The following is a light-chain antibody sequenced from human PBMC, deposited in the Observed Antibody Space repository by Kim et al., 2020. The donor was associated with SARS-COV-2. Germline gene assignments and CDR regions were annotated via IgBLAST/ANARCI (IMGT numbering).Light chain of an antibody. J-gene: IGKJ4*01. Sequence: DIQMTQSPSTLSASVGTRVTITCRASQSISNNLAWYQQKPGKAPKVLIYKASSLESGVPSRFSGSGSGTEFTLTISSLQPDDFATYFCQHYNGYPLTFGGGTKVEIK. CDR3: QHYNGYPLT. CDR2: KAS. CDR1: QSISNN. V-gene: IGKV1-5*03.